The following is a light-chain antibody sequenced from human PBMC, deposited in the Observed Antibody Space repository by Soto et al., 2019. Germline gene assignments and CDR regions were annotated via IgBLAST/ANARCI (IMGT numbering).Light chain of an antibody. CDR2: YDS. J-gene: IGLJ1*01. Sequence: SYVLTQPPSVSVAPGKTARITRGGNNIGSKSVHWYQQKPGQAPVLVIYYDSDRPSGIPERFSGSNSGNTATLTISRVEAGDEADYYCQVWDSSSDQGVCGTGTKLTV. CDR3: QVWDSSSDQGV. CDR1: NIGSKS. V-gene: IGLV3-21*04.